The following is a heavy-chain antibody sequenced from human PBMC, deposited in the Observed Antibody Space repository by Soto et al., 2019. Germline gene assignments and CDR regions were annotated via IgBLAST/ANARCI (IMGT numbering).Heavy chain of an antibody. V-gene: IGHV3-15*01. J-gene: IGHJ4*02. Sequence: EVQLLESGGGLVQPGGSLRLSCAASGFTFSSYGMSWVRQAPGKGLEWVGRIKSKTDGGTTDYAAPVKGRFTISRDDSKNTLYLQMNSLKTEDTAVYYCTTLKFGELGGGPFDYWGQGTLVTVSS. CDR2: IKSKTDGGTT. CDR3: TTLKFGELGGGPFDY. CDR1: GFTFSSYG. D-gene: IGHD3-10*01.